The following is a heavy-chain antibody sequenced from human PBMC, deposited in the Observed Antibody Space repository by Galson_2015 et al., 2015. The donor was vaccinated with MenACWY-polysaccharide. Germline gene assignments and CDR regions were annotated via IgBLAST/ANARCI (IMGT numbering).Heavy chain of an antibody. Sequence: QVQLQESGPGLVEPSQTLSLTCTVSGGSVSSGGYHWNWIRQHPGTGLEWIGWIYNSGFTNFNPSLKSRITISIDASKNQFSLTLSSVTAADTAVYYCVRERPFDPWGQGMLVSVSS. CDR3: VRERPFDP. CDR1: GGSVSSGGYH. CDR2: IYNSGFT. V-gene: IGHV4-31*03. J-gene: IGHJ5*02.